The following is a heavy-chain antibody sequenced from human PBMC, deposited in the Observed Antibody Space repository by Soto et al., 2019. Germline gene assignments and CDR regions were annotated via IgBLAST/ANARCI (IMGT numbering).Heavy chain of an antibody. V-gene: IGHV4-30-2*01. Sequence: KPSETLSLTCPVSGGPITRGPSSWSWVRQPPGKGLEWIAYIAHSGSTYYNPSLKGRVTVAVDRSKNQFSLKLHSVGAADTAIYYCVRESAPSGPNYFDTWGPGTLVTVSS. D-gene: IGHD6-13*01. CDR2: IAHSGST. CDR3: VRESAPSGPNYFDT. J-gene: IGHJ5*02. CDR1: GGPITRGPSS.